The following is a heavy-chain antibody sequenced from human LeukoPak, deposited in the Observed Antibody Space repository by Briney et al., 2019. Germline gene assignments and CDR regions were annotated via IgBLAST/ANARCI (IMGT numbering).Heavy chain of an antibody. CDR1: GFTFSSYA. V-gene: IGHV3-30*04. D-gene: IGHD5-18*01. J-gene: IGHJ4*02. CDR3: ARELRIQLWLSPDY. CDR2: ISYDGSNK. Sequence: GGSLRLSCAASGFTFSSYAMHWVRQAPGKGLEWVAVISYDGSNKYYADSVKGRFTISRDNSKNTLYLQMNSLRAEDTAVYYCARELRIQLWLSPDYWGQGTLVTVSS.